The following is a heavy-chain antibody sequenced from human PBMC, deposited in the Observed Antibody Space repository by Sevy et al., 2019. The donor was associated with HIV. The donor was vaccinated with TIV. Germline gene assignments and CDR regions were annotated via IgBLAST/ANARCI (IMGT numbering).Heavy chain of an antibody. CDR3: ARDLTGEYYYYYYGMDV. V-gene: IGHV3-33*01. CDR2: IWYDGSNK. Sequence: GGSLRLSCAASGFTFSSYGMHWVRQATGKGLEWVAVIWYDGSNKYYADSVKGRFTISRDNSKNTLYLQMNSLRAEDTAVYYCARDLTGEYYYYYYGMDVWGQGTTVTVSS. D-gene: IGHD3-9*01. CDR1: GFTFSSYG. J-gene: IGHJ6*02.